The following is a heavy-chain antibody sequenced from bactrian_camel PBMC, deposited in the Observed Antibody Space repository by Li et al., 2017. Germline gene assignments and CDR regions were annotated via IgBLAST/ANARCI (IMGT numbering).Heavy chain of an antibody. Sequence: DVQLVESGGGSVQAGGSLRLSCEASGFIFSSCGMAWFRQAPGKEREGIASMLRDGSATYYSDSAKGRFTISQDAGKNTLYLQMENLEPDDTAMYYCAAERVRRVYYRNDACRPGYQWNYRGQGTQVTVS. CDR1: GFIFSSCG. V-gene: IGHV3S59*01. D-gene: IGHD2*01. CDR2: MLRDGSAT. CDR3: AAERVRRVYYRNDACRPGYQWNY. J-gene: IGHJ4*01.